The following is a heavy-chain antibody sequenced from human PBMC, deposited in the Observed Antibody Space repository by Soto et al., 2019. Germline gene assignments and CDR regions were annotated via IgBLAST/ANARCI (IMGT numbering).Heavy chain of an antibody. V-gene: IGHV4-4*02. Sequence: QVQLQESGPGLVKPSGTLSLTCAVSGGSISSSNWWSWVRQPPGKGLEWIGEIYHSGNTNYNPSRKSRVTMAVDKSRNQFSLKLSAVTAAATAVYYCASRWGEGRVDYWGQGTLVTVSS. CDR3: ASRWGEGRVDY. J-gene: IGHJ4*02. CDR2: IYHSGNT. CDR1: GGSISSSNW. D-gene: IGHD3-10*01.